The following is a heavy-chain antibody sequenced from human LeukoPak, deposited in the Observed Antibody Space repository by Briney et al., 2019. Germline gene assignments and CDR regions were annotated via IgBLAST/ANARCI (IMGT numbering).Heavy chain of an antibody. J-gene: IGHJ4*02. CDR1: DFSFSFYW. V-gene: IGHV3-7*01. CDR2: ILPDGSEK. D-gene: IGHD6-19*01. Sequence: GGSLRLSCAASDFSFSFYWMTWVRQGPGEGTEWVATILPDGSEKYYLDSVKGRFTISRDNPTNSLYLQINSLRAEDTALYYCGRLARNAWYAVDYWGQGTLVTVSS. CDR3: GRLARNAWYAVDY.